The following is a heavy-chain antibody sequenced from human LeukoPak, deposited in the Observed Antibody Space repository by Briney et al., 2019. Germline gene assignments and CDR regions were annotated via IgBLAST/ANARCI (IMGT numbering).Heavy chain of an antibody. V-gene: IGHV3-21*01. CDR2: ISSSSSYI. Sequence: GGSLRLSCAASGFTFSSYAMSWVRQAPGKGLEWVSSISSSSSYIYYADSVKGRFTISRDNAKNSLYLQMNSLRAEDTAVYYCARHIAARDHDAFDIWGQGTMVTVSS. CDR3: ARHIAARDHDAFDI. D-gene: IGHD6-6*01. CDR1: GFTFSSYA. J-gene: IGHJ3*02.